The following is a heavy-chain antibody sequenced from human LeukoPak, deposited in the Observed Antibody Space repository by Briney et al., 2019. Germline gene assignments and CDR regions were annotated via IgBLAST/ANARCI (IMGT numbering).Heavy chain of an antibody. Sequence: PSETLSLTCTVSGGSISSSSYYWGWIRQPPGKGLEWIGSIYYSGSTYYNPSLKSRVTISVDTSKNQFSLKLSSVTAADTAVYYCARLVSLMIHDYSNEGLYYYYYYMDVWGKGTTVTVSS. D-gene: IGHD4-11*01. CDR1: GGSISSSSYY. CDR2: IYYSGST. CDR3: ARLVSLMIHDYSNEGLYYYYYYMDV. J-gene: IGHJ6*03. V-gene: IGHV4-39*01.